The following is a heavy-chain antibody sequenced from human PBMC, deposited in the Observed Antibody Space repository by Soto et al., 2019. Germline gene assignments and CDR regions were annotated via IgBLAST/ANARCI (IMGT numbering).Heavy chain of an antibody. CDR2: IIPFFGTA. V-gene: IGHV1-69*13. J-gene: IGHJ4*02. Sequence: SVKVSCTASGGTFSTFGISWVRQAPGQGLEWMGGIIPFFGTARYSQKFEDRITITADESTNTVYMDLKSLRVDDTATYYCAKDGDRTYCSDGNCAFFDSWGQGALVTVSS. D-gene: IGHD2-15*01. CDR3: AKDGDRTYCSDGNCAFFDS. CDR1: GGTFSTFG.